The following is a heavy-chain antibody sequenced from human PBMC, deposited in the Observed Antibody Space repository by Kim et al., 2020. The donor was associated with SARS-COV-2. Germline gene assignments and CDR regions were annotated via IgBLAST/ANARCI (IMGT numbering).Heavy chain of an antibody. D-gene: IGHD3-10*01. J-gene: IGHJ6*02. Sequence: SETLSLTCAVSGGSISSSNWWSWVRQPPGKGLEWIGEIYHSGSTNYNPSLKSRVTISVDKSKNQFSLKLSSVTAADTAVYYCAREKYYYGYYYGMDVWGQGTTVTVSS. CDR3: AREKYYYGYYYGMDV. CDR2: IYHSGST. V-gene: IGHV4-4*02. CDR1: GGSISSSNW.